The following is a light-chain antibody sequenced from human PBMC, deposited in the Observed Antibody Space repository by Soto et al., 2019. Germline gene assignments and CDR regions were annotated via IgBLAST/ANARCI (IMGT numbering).Light chain of an antibody. CDR3: QQYNDWPPEVT. Sequence: EIVLTQAPTTLSVSPGERATLSCRASQTVSSNLAWYQQKPGQPPRPLMSGVSTRATGIPATFSGSGSGTEFTLTISSLQSEDFAGSYCQQYNDWPPEVTLGGGTKVEIK. CDR1: QTVSSN. V-gene: IGKV3D-15*01. J-gene: IGKJ4*02. CDR2: GVS.